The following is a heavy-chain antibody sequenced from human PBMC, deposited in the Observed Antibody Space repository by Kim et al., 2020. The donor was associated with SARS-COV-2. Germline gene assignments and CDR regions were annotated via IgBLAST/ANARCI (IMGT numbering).Heavy chain of an antibody. CDR3: AKMWGSGTYYNFPHS. Sequence: GGSLRLSCAASGFTFSTYGMTWGRQAPGKGLEWVSTITNTGDYTYYADSVKGRSTISRENSRDTLYLQLNSLRADNTAVYYCAKMWGSGTYYNFPHSWGQGTLVTVSS. CDR2: ITNTGDYT. J-gene: IGHJ5*02. V-gene: IGHV3-23*01. D-gene: IGHD3-10*01. CDR1: GFTFSTYG.